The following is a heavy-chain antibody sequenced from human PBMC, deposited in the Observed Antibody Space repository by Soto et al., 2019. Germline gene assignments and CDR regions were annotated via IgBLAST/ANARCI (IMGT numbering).Heavy chain of an antibody. J-gene: IGHJ4*02. Sequence: GGSLRLSCAASGFTFSSYAMSWVRQAPGKGLEWVSAIAGSGGSAYYADSVKGRVTISRDSSTLFLQMNSLRAEDTAVYYCARKRGAFGGIIVMDHWGQGTLVTVSS. CDR1: GFTFSSYA. CDR3: ARKRGAFGGIIVMDH. V-gene: IGHV3-23*01. D-gene: IGHD3-16*02. CDR2: IAGSGGSA.